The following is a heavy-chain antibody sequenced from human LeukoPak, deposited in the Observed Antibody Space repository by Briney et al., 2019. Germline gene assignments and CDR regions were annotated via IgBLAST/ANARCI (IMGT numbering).Heavy chain of an antibody. CDR2: VSSTGNT. CDR1: RVSINDYY. D-gene: IGHD4-17*01. J-gene: IGHJ3*01. Sequence: PSETLSLTCTAARVSINDYYWTWIRQPPGKGLEWIGYVSSTGNTNSNPSLRSRVSMSIDASKKQFSLRLNSVTAADTAVYYCARPYYGHSVGDAYDVWGQGTLVTVSS. V-gene: IGHV4-59*01. CDR3: ARPYYGHSVGDAYDV.